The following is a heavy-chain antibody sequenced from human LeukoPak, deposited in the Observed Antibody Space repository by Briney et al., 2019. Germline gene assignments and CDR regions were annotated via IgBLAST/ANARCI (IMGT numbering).Heavy chain of an antibody. CDR2: ISSSGSTI. J-gene: IGHJ4*02. CDR3: ARYDSSLYFDY. D-gene: IGHD3-22*01. V-gene: IGHV3-48*04. Sequence: PGGSLRLSCAASGFTFSSYWMHWVRQAPGKGLVWVSYISSSGSTIYYADFVKGRFTISRDNAKNSLYLQMNSLRAEDTAVYYCARYDSSLYFDYWGQGTLDTVSS. CDR1: GFTFSSYW.